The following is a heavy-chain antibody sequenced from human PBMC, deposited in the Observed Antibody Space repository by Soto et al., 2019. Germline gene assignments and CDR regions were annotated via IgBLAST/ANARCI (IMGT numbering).Heavy chain of an antibody. CDR3: ARGRYCSGGSCYSPSDTVVIAEYFQH. D-gene: IGHD2-15*01. CDR1: GFTFSSYG. J-gene: IGHJ1*01. CDR2: IWYDGSNK. Sequence: QVQLVESGGGVVQPGRSLRLSCAASGFTFSSYGMHWVRQAPGKGLEWVAVIWYDGSNKYYADSVKGRFTISRDNSKNTLYLQMNSLRAEDTAVYYCARGRYCSGGSCYSPSDTVVIAEYFQHWGQGTLVTVSS. V-gene: IGHV3-33*01.